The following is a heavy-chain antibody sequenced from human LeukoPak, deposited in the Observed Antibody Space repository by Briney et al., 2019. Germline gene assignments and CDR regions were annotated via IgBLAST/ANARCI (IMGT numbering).Heavy chain of an antibody. V-gene: IGHV4-38-2*02. Sequence: SETLSLTCTVSGYSISSGYYWGWIRQPPGKGLEWIGSIYHSGSTYYNPSLKSRVTISVDTSKNQFSLNLSSVTAADTAVYYCARESSGIVATMEFDYWGQGTLVTVSS. D-gene: IGHD5-12*01. J-gene: IGHJ4*02. CDR3: ARESSGIVATMEFDY. CDR1: GYSISSGYY. CDR2: IYHSGST.